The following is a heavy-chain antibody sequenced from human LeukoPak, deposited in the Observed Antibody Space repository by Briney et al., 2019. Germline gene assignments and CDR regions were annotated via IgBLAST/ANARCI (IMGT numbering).Heavy chain of an antibody. J-gene: IGHJ6*03. Sequence: PGGSLRLSCAASGFTFDDYGMSWVRQAPGKGLEWVSGINWNGGSTGYADSVKGRFTISRDNAKNSLYLQMNSLRAEDTALYYCARAGVIWDSYSSSWLGAYYYYYMDGWGKGTTVTVSS. CDR3: ARAGVIWDSYSSSWLGAYYYYYMDG. D-gene: IGHD6-13*01. V-gene: IGHV3-20*04. CDR1: GFTFDDYG. CDR2: INWNGGST.